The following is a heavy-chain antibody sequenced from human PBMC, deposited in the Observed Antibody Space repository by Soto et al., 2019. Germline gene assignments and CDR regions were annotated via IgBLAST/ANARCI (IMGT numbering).Heavy chain of an antibody. D-gene: IGHD2-2*01. CDR3: ARESDCSSTSCYGGFDY. J-gene: IGHJ4*02. CDR2: IYYSGST. Sequence: PSETLSLTYTVSGGSISSYYWSWIRQPPGKGLEWIGYIYYSGSTNYNPSLKSRVTISVDTSKNQFSLKLSSVTAADTAVYYCARESDCSSTSCYGGFDYWGQGTLVTVSS. V-gene: IGHV4-59*01. CDR1: GGSISSYY.